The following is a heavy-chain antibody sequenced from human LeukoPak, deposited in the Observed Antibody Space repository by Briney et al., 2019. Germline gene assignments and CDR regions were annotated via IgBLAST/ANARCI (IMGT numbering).Heavy chain of an antibody. V-gene: IGHV3-23*01. J-gene: IGHJ4*02. Sequence: GGSLRLSCVGSGFTFRSHAMSWVRQAPEKGLGFVSGIYENGGTTYYADSVKGRFSISRDNSKNTLYLQMDSLRGEDTAVYYCAKDFRTGYSAHFDYWGQGALVTVSS. CDR3: AKDFRTGYSAHFDY. CDR1: GFTFRSHA. CDR2: IYENGGTT. D-gene: IGHD3/OR15-3a*01.